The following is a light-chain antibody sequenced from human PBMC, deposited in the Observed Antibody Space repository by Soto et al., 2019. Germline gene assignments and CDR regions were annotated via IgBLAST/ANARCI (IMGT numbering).Light chain of an antibody. V-gene: IGKV3-20*01. CDR3: QQYGSSPQT. CDR1: QSVSSSY. Sequence: EIVLTQSPGTLSLSPGERATLTCRASQSVSSSYLGWYQQKLGQDPRLLIYGASSRATGIPDRFSGSGSGTDFTLTISRLEPEDFAVYYCQQYGSSPQTFGQGTKVEIK. J-gene: IGKJ1*01. CDR2: GAS.